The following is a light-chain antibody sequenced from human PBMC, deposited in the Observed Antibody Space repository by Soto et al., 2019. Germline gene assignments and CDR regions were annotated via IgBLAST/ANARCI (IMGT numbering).Light chain of an antibody. J-gene: IGKJ4*01. CDR3: QQRDSWPLT. V-gene: IGKV3-11*02. CDR2: DAS. Sequence: EIVLTQSPATLSLSPGERATLSCRASQSVSTYLAWYQKKPGQPPRLLIYDASNRATDTPASFSGTGSGRDFTLTIRSLAPEDFGVYYCQQRDSWPLTFGGGTKVEIK. CDR1: QSVSTY.